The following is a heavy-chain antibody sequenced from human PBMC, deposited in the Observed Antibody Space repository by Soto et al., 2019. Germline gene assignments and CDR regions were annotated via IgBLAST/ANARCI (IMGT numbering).Heavy chain of an antibody. Sequence: GGSLRLSCAASGFTFSSYWMSWVRQAPGKGLEWVANIKQDGSEKYYVDSVKGRFTISRDNAKNSLYLQMNSLRAEDTAVCYCARSWIGIAAAATDYWGQGTLVTVSS. CDR1: GFTFSSYW. D-gene: IGHD6-13*01. CDR2: IKQDGSEK. CDR3: ARSWIGIAAAATDY. J-gene: IGHJ4*02. V-gene: IGHV3-7*01.